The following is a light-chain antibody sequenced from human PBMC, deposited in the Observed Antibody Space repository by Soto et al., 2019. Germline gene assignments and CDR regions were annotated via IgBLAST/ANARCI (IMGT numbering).Light chain of an antibody. CDR1: SSDVGSYNH. J-gene: IGLJ2*01. Sequence: QSALTQAASVSGSPGQSVTISCTGTSSDVGSYNHVYWYQQFPGKAPKVMIYEVNKRPSGVSNRFSGSKSGDTASLTISGLQAEDEADYYCCSHTSNRDFMVFGGWTKLTVL. CDR3: CSHTSNRDFMV. V-gene: IGLV2-23*02. CDR2: EVN.